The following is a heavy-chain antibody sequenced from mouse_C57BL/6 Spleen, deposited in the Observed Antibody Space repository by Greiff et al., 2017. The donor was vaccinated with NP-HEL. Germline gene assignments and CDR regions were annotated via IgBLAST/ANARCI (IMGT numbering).Heavy chain of an antibody. CDR3: TTGVRGYAMDY. D-gene: IGHD2-14*01. CDR1: GFNIKDDY. CDR2: VDPENGDT. V-gene: IGHV14-4*01. Sequence: VQLQQSGAELVRPGTSVKLSCTASGFNIKDDYMHWVRQRPEQGLEWIGWVDPENGDTEYASKFQGKATITADTSSNAAYLQLSSLTSEDTAVCYCTTGVRGYAMDYWGQGTSVTVSS. J-gene: IGHJ4*01.